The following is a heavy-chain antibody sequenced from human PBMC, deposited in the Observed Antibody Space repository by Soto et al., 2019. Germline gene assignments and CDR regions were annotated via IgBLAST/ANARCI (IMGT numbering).Heavy chain of an antibody. D-gene: IGHD1-20*01. V-gene: IGHV4-34*01. CDR1: GGSFSGYY. J-gene: IGHJ4*01. Sequence: PSETLSLTCAVYGGSFSGYYWSWIRQPPGKGLEWIGEINHSGSTNYNPSLKSRVTISVATSKNQFSLKLSSVTAADTAVYFCARITRRDSLYYFDYWGHGILVTVSS. CDR3: ARITRRDSLYYFDY. CDR2: INHSGST.